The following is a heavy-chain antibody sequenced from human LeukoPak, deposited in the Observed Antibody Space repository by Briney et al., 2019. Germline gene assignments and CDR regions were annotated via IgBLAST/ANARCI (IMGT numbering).Heavy chain of an antibody. J-gene: IGHJ6*02. Sequence: GGSLRLSCAASGFTFSDYYMSWIRQAPGKGLEWVSYISTTGSTICYGDSVKGRLTISRDNAKNSLYLQMNSLRGEDTAVYYCARGHYGMDVWGQGTTIIVSS. V-gene: IGHV3-11*01. CDR1: GFTFSDYY. CDR2: ISTTGSTI. CDR3: ARGHYGMDV.